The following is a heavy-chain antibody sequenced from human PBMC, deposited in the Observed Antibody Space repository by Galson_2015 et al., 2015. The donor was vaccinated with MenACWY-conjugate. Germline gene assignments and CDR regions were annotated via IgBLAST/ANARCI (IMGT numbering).Heavy chain of an antibody. J-gene: IGHJ6*03. Sequence: SLRLSCAASGFTISGYAMHWVRQAPGKGLEWMAVISYDGSNESYADSVKGRFTISRDNSKNTLYLQMNSLRADDTAVYYCAKDWSVPYSTISYYFYMDVWGKGTTVTVSS. CDR1: GFTISGYA. D-gene: IGHD6-13*01. V-gene: IGHV3-30*04. CDR3: AKDWSVPYSTISYYFYMDV. CDR2: ISYDGSNE.